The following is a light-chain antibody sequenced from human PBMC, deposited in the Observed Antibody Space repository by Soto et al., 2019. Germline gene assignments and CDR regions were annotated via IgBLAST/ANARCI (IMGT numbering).Light chain of an antibody. CDR2: GAS. CDR1: QSRGSRF. Sequence: EIVLTQSPGTLSLSPGERATLSCKTSQSRGSRFLAWYQHKPGQAPRLLMYGASNRATGIPDRFSGTASGTDFTLTISTLEPDDFAVYYCQQYAGYPQTFGLGTKVDIK. J-gene: IGKJ3*01. V-gene: IGKV3-20*01. CDR3: QQYAGYPQT.